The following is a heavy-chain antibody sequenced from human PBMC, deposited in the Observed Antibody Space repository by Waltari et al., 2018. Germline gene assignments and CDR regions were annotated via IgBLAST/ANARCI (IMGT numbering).Heavy chain of an antibody. CDR1: GGSISSSSYY. J-gene: IGHJ4*02. CDR2: IYYSGST. CDR3: ARHGRVITFGGVIVPYYFDY. D-gene: IGHD3-16*02. V-gene: IGHV4-39*01. Sequence: QLQLQESGPGLVKPSETLSLTCTVSGGSISSSSYYWGWIRQPPGTGLEWIGSIYYSGSTYYNPSLKSRVTISVDTSKNQFSLKLSSVTAADTAVYYCARHGRVITFGGVIVPYYFDYWGQGTLVTVSS.